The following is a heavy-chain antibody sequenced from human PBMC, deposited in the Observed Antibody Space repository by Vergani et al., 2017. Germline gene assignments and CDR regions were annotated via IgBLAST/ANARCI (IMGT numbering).Heavy chain of an antibody. CDR1: GYTLTELS. Sequence: QVQLVQSGAEVKKPGASVKVSCKVSGYTLTELSMHWVRQAPGKGLEWMGGFDPEDGETIYAQKFQGRVTMTEDTSTDTAYLELSSLRSEDRAVYYCAKDHRGYSGYDKPLEYWGQGTLVTVAS. CDR2: FDPEDGET. D-gene: IGHD5-12*01. V-gene: IGHV1-24*01. CDR3: AKDHRGYSGYDKPLEY. J-gene: IGHJ4*02.